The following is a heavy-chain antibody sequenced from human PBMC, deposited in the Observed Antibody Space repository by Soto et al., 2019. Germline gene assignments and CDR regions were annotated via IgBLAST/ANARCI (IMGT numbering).Heavy chain of an antibody. CDR2: ISASSSI. D-gene: IGHD5-18*01. J-gene: IGHJ4*02. CDR3: ARDDGGYRYGRRQYHFDS. Sequence: EEQLVESGGGLVKPGGSLRLSCAASGFPFSSNNMNWVRQAPGKGLEWVASISASSSIYYADSVKGRFTISRDNAKNSLYLQMNDLRAEDTAVYYCARDDGGYRYGRRQYHFDSWGQGTLVTVSP. CDR1: GFPFSSNN. V-gene: IGHV3-21*02.